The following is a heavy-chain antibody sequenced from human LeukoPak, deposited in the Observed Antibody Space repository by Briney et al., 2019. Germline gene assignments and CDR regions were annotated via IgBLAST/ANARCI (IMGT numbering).Heavy chain of an antibody. Sequence: LSLTCAVSGGSISSGGYSWSWIRQPPGKGLEWVAVISHDGNTKYYADSVKGRFTITRDNSKNTLFLQTNSLRADDTAMYYCARKRDYYHGPAPFDPWGQGTLVTVSS. CDR3: ARKRDYYHGPAPFDP. CDR1: GGSISSGG. D-gene: IGHD3-10*01. V-gene: IGHV3-30*03. CDR2: ISHDGNTK. J-gene: IGHJ5*02.